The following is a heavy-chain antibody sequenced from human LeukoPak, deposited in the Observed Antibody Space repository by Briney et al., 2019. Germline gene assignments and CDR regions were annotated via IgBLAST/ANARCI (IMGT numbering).Heavy chain of an antibody. CDR3: GYYYDSSGYAYFDY. D-gene: IGHD3-22*01. J-gene: IGHJ4*02. CDR1: GFTFGDYA. Sequence: VQPGRSLRLSCTASGFTFGDYAMSWVRQAPGKGLEWVGFIRSKAYGGTTEYAASVKGRFTTSRDDSKSIAYLQMNSLKTEDTAVYYCGYYYDSSGYAYFDYWGQGTLVTVSS. V-gene: IGHV3-49*04. CDR2: IRSKAYGGTT.